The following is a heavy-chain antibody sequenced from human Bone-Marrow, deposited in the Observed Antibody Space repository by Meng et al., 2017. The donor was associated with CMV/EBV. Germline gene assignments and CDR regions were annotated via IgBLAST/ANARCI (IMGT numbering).Heavy chain of an antibody. V-gene: IGHV3-33*01. Sequence: GESLKISCAASGFTFSSYGMHWVRQAPGKGLEWVAVIWYDGSNKYYADSVKGRFTISRDNSKNTLYLQMNSLRAEDTAVYYCATYSYYDFWSGYYGGWFDPWGQGTLVTVSS. CDR1: GFTFSSYG. CDR2: IWYDGSNK. D-gene: IGHD3-3*01. CDR3: ATYSYYDFWSGYYGGWFDP. J-gene: IGHJ5*02.